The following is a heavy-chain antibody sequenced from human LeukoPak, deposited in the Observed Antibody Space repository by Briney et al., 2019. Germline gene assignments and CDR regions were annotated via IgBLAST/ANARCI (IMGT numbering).Heavy chain of an antibody. J-gene: IGHJ4*02. CDR3: ARASRITMVRGVIITSRQRASFDY. CDR1: GGSFSAYY. CDR2: INHSGST. Sequence: SETLSLTCAVYGGSFSAYYWSWIRQPPGKGLEWIGEINHSGSTNYNPSLKSRVTISVDTSKNQFSLKLSSVTAADTAVYYCARASRITMVRGVIITSRQRASFDYWGQGTLVTVSS. V-gene: IGHV4-34*01. D-gene: IGHD3-10*01.